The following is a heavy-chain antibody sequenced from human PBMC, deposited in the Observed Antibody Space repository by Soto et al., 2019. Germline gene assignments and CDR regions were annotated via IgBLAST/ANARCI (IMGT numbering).Heavy chain of an antibody. D-gene: IGHD1-26*01. CDR3: ASLRWEHLR. J-gene: IGHJ4*02. V-gene: IGHV3-30-3*01. CDR1: GFTFIRYA. CDR2: ISYDGSNK. Sequence: PGGSLRLSCAASGFTFIRYAMHWVRQAPGKGLEWVAVISYDGSNKYYADSVKGRFTISRDNSKNTLYLQMNSLRAEDTAVYYCASLRWEHLRWGQGTLVTVSS.